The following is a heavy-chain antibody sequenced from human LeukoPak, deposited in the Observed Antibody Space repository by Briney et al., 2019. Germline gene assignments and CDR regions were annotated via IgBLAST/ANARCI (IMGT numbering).Heavy chain of an antibody. CDR3: ARPLFCAFDNCGYWLDP. V-gene: IGHV1-46*01. J-gene: IGHJ5*02. CDR2: INPNGDAT. D-gene: IGHD1-20*01. Sequence: AASVTVSCKTSGYTFTKYLIHWVRQAPGQGLEWVGTINPNGDATNYAPRLQGRLTLTQDTSTSTVYMELRGLTPVDTAVYYCARPLFCAFDNCGYWLDPWGPGTLVTVSS. CDR1: GYTFTKYL.